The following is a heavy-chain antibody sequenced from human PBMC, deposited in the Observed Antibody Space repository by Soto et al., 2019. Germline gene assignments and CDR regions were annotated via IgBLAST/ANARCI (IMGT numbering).Heavy chain of an antibody. D-gene: IGHD3-10*01. CDR3: ARHRWGSGSYSGLLDF. CDR1: GGSISTSSYF. V-gene: IGHV4-39*01. CDR2: VHYSGSA. Sequence: SETLSLTCSVTGGSISTSSYFWGWIRQPPGKGLEWVGAVHYSGSANYRSSLQSRVTISVDTSQNQFSLRLRSVTAADTAVYYCARHRWGSGSYSGLLDFWGQGALVTVSS. J-gene: IGHJ4*02.